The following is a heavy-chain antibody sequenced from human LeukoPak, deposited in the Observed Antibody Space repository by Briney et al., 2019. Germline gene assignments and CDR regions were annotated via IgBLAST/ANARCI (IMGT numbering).Heavy chain of an antibody. D-gene: IGHD2-21*02. J-gene: IGHJ4*02. V-gene: IGHV3-53*01. CDR3: AKEVVTATLIDY. Sequence: GGSLRLSCAASGFTVNSNYMNWVRQAPGKGLEWVSVLYSDGRTYYADSVKGRFTISRDNSKSTLYLQMSSLTTDDTAVYYCAKEVVTATLIDYWGQGTLVTVSS. CDR2: LYSDGRT. CDR1: GFTVNSNY.